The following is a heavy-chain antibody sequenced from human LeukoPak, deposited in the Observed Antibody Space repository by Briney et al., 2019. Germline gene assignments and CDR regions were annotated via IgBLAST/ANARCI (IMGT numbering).Heavy chain of an antibody. CDR1: GFTFSSYS. CDR2: ISSSSYI. D-gene: IGHD2-15*01. Sequence: GGSLRLPCAASGFTFSSYSMNWVRQAPGKGLEWVSSISSSSYIYYADSVKGRFTISRDNAKNSLYLQMNSLRAEDTAVYYCARVGVAATPYFDYWGQGTLVTVSS. V-gene: IGHV3-21*01. J-gene: IGHJ4*02. CDR3: ARVGVAATPYFDY.